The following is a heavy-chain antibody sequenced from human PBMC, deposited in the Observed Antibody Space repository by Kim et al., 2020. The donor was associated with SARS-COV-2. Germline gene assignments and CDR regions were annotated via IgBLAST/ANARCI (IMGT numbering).Heavy chain of an antibody. J-gene: IGHJ4*02. D-gene: IGHD4-17*01. Sequence: TNYNPSLKSRVTISVDTSKNQFSLKLSSVTAADTAVYYCARGPGTTVTTLWGQGTLVTVSS. CDR2: T. V-gene: IGHV4-34*01. CDR3: ARGPGTTVTTL.